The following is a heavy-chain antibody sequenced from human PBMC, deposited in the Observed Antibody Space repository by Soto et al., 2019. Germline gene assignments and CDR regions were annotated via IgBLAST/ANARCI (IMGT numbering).Heavy chain of an antibody. V-gene: IGHV3-11*03. J-gene: IGHJ3*02. CDR2: ISSSSSYT. Sequence: GGSLRLSCAASGFTFSDYYMSWIRQAPGKGLEWVSYISSSSSYTNYADSVKGRFTISRDNAKNSLYLQMNSLRAEDTAVYYCARRYSDGSGSYLSGAFDIWGQGTMVTVSS. CDR1: GFTFSDYY. D-gene: IGHD3-10*01. CDR3: ARRYSDGSGSYLSGAFDI.